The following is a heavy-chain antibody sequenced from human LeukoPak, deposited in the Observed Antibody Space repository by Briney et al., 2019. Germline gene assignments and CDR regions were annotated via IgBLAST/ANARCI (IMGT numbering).Heavy chain of an antibody. CDR3: AMQVGIYGDYNNWFDP. CDR1: GASLNNYY. CDR2: VDYSGNT. Sequence: SETLSLTCTVSGASLNNYYWNWVRQPPGKELEWIGNVDYSGNTRHNPSLKGRVTISLDISKNHFSLRLSSVTAADTAVYYCAMQVGIYGDYNNWFDPWGQGARVTVSS. J-gene: IGHJ5*02. D-gene: IGHD4-17*01. V-gene: IGHV4-59*08.